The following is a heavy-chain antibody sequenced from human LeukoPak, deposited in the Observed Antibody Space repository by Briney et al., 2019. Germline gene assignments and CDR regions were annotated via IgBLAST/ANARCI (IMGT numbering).Heavy chain of an antibody. CDR2: INPNSGGT. CDR1: GYTFTGYY. Sequence: GASVKVSCKASGYTFTGYYMHWVRRAPGQGLEWMGWINPNSGGTNYAQKFQGRVTMTRDTSISTAYMELSRLRSDDTAIYYCARDRPASYGEADYWGQGTLVIVSS. CDR3: ARDRPASYGEADY. V-gene: IGHV1-2*02. J-gene: IGHJ4*02. D-gene: IGHD4-17*01.